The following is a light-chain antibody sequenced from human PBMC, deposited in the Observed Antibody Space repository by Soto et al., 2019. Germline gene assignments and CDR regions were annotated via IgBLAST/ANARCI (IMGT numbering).Light chain of an antibody. Sequence: EIVLTQSPGTLSLSPGERATLSCRASQSVSSSYLAWYQQKPGQAPRLLIYDASSRATGIPDRFSGSGSGTDFTLTISRLEPEDFAVYYCKQYSSSPPGTFGQGTKLEIK. CDR1: QSVSSSY. J-gene: IGKJ2*01. CDR2: DAS. CDR3: KQYSSSPPGT. V-gene: IGKV3-20*01.